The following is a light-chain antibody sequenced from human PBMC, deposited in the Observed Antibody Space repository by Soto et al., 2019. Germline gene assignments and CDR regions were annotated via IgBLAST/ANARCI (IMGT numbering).Light chain of an antibody. CDR1: QSVSTY. Sequence: EIVLTQSPATLSLSPGERATLSCRASQSVSTYLAWYQQKPGQAPRLLIYDASTRATGIPARFSGSGSGTDFTLTISSLEPEDFAVYYCQQRADTFGPGTKVDMK. J-gene: IGKJ3*01. V-gene: IGKV3-11*01. CDR2: DAS. CDR3: QQRADT.